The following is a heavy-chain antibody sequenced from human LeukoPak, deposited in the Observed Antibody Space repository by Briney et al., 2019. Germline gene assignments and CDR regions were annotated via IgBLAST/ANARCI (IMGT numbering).Heavy chain of an antibody. V-gene: IGHV1-18*01. D-gene: IGHD1-26*01. Sequence: GASVKVSCKASGYTFTSYGISWVRQAPGQGLEWMGWISAYNGNTDYAQKLQGRVTITTDTSTSTAYMELRSLRSDDTAVYYCARKRSGSYFEPMDYWGQGTLVTVSS. CDR1: GYTFTSYG. J-gene: IGHJ4*02. CDR3: ARKRSGSYFEPMDY. CDR2: ISAYNGNT.